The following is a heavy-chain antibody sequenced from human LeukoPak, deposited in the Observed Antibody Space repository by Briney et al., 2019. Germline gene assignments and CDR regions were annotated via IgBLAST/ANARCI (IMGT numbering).Heavy chain of an antibody. CDR2: ISSSGSTI. D-gene: IGHD5-12*01. CDR3: AKDVGGYSGYDSPNFDY. CDR1: GFTFSDYY. Sequence: GGSLRLSCAASGFTFSDYYMSWVRQAPGKGLEWVSYISSSGSTIYYADSVKGRFTISRDNSKNTLYLQMNSLRAEDTAVYYCAKDVGGYSGYDSPNFDYWGQGTLVTVSS. V-gene: IGHV3-11*01. J-gene: IGHJ4*02.